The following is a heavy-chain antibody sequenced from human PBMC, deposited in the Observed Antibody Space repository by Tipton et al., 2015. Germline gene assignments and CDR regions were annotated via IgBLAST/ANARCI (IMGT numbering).Heavy chain of an antibody. Sequence: SLRLSCTASGFTFTTYAMNWVRQAPGKGLEWVSIISDNGDTTYYADSVRGRFTISRDNSQNTLYLQMNSLRADDTAVYYCAKPAARYCRDGSCYSGAFDIWGQGAMVTVSS. CDR2: ISDNGDTT. CDR1: GFTFTTYA. J-gene: IGHJ3*02. V-gene: IGHV3-23*01. D-gene: IGHD2-15*01. CDR3: AKPAARYCRDGSCYSGAFDI.